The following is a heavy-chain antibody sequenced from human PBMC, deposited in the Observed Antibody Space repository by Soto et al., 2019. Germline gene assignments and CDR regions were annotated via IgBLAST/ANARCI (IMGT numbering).Heavy chain of an antibody. V-gene: IGHV4-30-4*01. D-gene: IGHD1-1*01. J-gene: IGHJ5*02. Sequence: QVQLQESGPGLVKPSETLSLACTVSGGSVGSGDYYWSWIRQPPGKGLEWIGSIYYSGNTYYSPSLQSRVTISADTSKNPFSLRLNSVTAADTAVYYCARVPRELEPTVWFDPWGQGTLVTVSS. CDR1: GGSVGSGDYY. CDR2: IYYSGNT. CDR3: ARVPRELEPTVWFDP.